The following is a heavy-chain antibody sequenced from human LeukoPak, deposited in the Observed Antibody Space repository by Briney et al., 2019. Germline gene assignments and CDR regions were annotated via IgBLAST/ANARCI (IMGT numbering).Heavy chain of an antibody. D-gene: IGHD1-1*01. Sequence: GGSLRLSCAASGFTFSSHAMSWVRQAPGKGLEWVSTISGNGDSTYYADSVKGRFTISRDNSKNTLYLQMNSLRAEDTAVYSCAKEMAVQPYDGFDIWGQGTMVTVSS. CDR1: GFTFSSHA. J-gene: IGHJ3*02. V-gene: IGHV3-23*01. CDR2: ISGNGDST. CDR3: AKEMAVQPYDGFDI.